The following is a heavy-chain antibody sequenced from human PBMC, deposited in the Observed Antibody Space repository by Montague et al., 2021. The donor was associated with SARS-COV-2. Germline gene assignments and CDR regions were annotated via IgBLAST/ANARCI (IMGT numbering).Heavy chain of an antibody. D-gene: IGHD1-26*01. J-gene: IGHJ4*02. V-gene: IGHV4-61*02. CDR1: GASISNPTYS. Sequence: TLSLTCTVSGASISNPTYSWGWLRQPAGKELVWIGRMFTSGSTTYNPSLKSRVTISVDTSKNQFSLRLNAVTAADTAVYYCVREGGSMTFDYWGQGILVTVSS. CDR2: MFTSGST. CDR3: VREGGSMTFDY.